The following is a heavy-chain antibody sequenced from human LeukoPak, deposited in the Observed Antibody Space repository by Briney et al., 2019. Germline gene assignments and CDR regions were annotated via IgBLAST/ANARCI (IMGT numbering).Heavy chain of an antibody. CDR1: GFTFSSYA. D-gene: IGHD6-13*01. CDR3: AKGSDIAAAGTADY. V-gene: IGHV3-23*01. Sequence: GGSLRLSCAASGFTFSSYAMSWVRQAPGKGLEWVSAISGSGGSTYYADSAKGRFTISRDNSKNTLYLQMNSLRAEDTAVYYCAKGSDIAAAGTADYWGQGTLVTVSS. CDR2: ISGSGGST. J-gene: IGHJ4*02.